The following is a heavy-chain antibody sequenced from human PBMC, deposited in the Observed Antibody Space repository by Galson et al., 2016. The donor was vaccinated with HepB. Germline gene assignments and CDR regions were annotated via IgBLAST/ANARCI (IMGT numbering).Heavy chain of an antibody. CDR3: VYSTGHFEL. J-gene: IGHJ2*01. CDR2: IKPTTGGT. V-gene: IGHV1-46*01. Sequence: SVKVSCKASAYTVTKFYLHWVRQAPGQGLEWVGVIKPTTGGTVSAQKFQDRVTMTTDMSTGPVYMGMNSLRSGDTALYYGVYSTGHFELWGRGTLVTVSS. CDR1: AYTVTKFY. D-gene: IGHD2-21*01.